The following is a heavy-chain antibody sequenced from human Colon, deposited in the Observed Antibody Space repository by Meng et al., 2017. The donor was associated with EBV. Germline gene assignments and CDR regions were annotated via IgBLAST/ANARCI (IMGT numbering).Heavy chain of an antibody. CDR3: ARTFGYCSNNNCPRTLGY. J-gene: IGHJ4*02. CDR1: GGFRSGYY. CDR2: INPSGSA. Sequence: QRQKRGAGLLMPSESLSLTCGVSGGFRSGYYWSWIRHFPGRTLEFIGDINPSGSANYNPSLRSRVTISVDTSKNQIFLNLHSVTAADTAVYHCARTFGYCSNNNCPRTLGYWGQGTLVTVSS. D-gene: IGHD2-2*03. V-gene: IGHV4-34*02.